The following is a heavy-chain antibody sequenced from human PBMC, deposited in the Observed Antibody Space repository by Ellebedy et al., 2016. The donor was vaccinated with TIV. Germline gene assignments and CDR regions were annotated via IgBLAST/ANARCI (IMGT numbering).Heavy chain of an antibody. CDR1: GFTFSNAW. D-gene: IGHD3-22*01. CDR2: IKSKTDGGTT. V-gene: IGHV3-15*01. J-gene: IGHJ5*02. CDR3: TTDGQPYYYDSSGYPNWFDP. Sequence: GGSLRLSXAASGFTFSNAWMSWVRQAPGKGLEWVGRIKSKTDGGTTDYAAPVKGRFTISRDDSKNTLYLQMNSLKTEDTAVYYCTTDGQPYYYDSSGYPNWFDPWGQGTLVTVSS.